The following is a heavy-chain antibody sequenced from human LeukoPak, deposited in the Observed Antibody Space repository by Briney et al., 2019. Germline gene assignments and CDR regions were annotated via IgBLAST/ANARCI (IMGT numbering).Heavy chain of an antibody. V-gene: IGHV3-30*02. CDR1: GFTFSSYG. J-gene: IGHJ4*02. D-gene: IGHD6-19*01. Sequence: PGGSLRLSCAASGFTFSSYGMHWVRQAPGKGLEWVAFIRYDGSNKYYADSVKGRFTISRDNSKNTLYLQMNSLRAEDTAVYYCAKLGGSSGCPTDYWGQGTLVTVPS. CDR2: IRYDGSNK. CDR3: AKLGGSSGCPTDY.